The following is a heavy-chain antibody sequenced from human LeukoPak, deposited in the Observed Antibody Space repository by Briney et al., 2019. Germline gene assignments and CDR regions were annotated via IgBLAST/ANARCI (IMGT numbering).Heavy chain of an antibody. Sequence: ETLSLTCAVYGGSFSGYYWSWIRQPPGKGLEWVANIKEDGTKENYVDSVKGRFTIFRDNAKNLLFLQMNSLRAEDTAVYYCATPLDYYDSSGYHQGGGWGQGTLVTVSS. D-gene: IGHD3-22*01. J-gene: IGHJ4*02. CDR3: ATPLDYYDSSGYHQGGG. CDR2: IKEDGTKE. CDR1: GGSFSGYY. V-gene: IGHV3-7*03.